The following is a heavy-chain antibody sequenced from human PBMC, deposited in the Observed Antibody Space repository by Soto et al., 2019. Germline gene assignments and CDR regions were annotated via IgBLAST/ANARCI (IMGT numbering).Heavy chain of an antibody. V-gene: IGHV3-23*01. D-gene: IGHD2-15*01. CDR3: AAQTYCSGGSCYTSFDY. CDR2: ISGSGGST. CDR1: GFTFSSYA. Sequence: EVQLLESGGGLVQPGGSLRLSCAASGFTFSSYAMSWVRQAPGKGLEWVSAISGSGGSTYYADSVKGRFTISRDNSKNTQYLQMNSLRAEDTAVYYCAAQTYCSGGSCYTSFDYWGQGTLVTVSS. J-gene: IGHJ4*02.